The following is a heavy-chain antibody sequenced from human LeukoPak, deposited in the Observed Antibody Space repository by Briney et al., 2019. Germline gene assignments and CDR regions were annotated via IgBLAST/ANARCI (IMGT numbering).Heavy chain of an antibody. D-gene: IGHD3-3*01. CDR3: ARIAYDALDSYYYGMDV. CDR1: GGSISSGPYY. J-gene: IGHJ6*02. V-gene: IGHV4-31*03. CDR2: ITYSGNT. Sequence: PSETLSLTCTVSGGSISSGPYYWIWIRQHPGKGLEWIGYITYSGNTYCYPALNSRVTVSLDTSKTQFSLKLSSVTATDTAVYYCARIAYDALDSYYYGMDVWGQGTTVTVSS.